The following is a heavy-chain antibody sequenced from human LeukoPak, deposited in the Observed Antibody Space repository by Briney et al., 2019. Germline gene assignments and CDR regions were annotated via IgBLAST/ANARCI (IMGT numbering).Heavy chain of an antibody. CDR3: ATLYWNYVNWFDP. CDR1: GYTFTDYY. V-gene: IGHV1-69-2*01. CDR2: VDPEDGET. J-gene: IGHJ5*02. D-gene: IGHD1-7*01. Sequence: ASVTVSFKASGYTFTDYYMHWVQQAPGKGLEWMGRVDPEDGETIYAEKFQGRVTITADTSTDTAYMELSSLRSEDTAVYYCATLYWNYVNWFDPWGQGTLVTVSS.